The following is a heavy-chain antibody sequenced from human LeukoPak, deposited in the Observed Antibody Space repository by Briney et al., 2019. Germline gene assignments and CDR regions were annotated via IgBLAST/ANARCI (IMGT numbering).Heavy chain of an antibody. D-gene: IGHD3-10*01. CDR2: ISSSSSYI. J-gene: IGHJ5*02. Sequence: KPGGPLRLSCAASGFTFSSYSMSWVRQAPGKGLEWVSSISSSSSYIYYADSVKGRFTISRDNAKNSLYLQMNSLRAEDTAVYYCARDAYSGYYFGAWGQGTLVTVSS. V-gene: IGHV3-21*01. CDR3: ARDAYSGYYFGA. CDR1: GFTFSSYS.